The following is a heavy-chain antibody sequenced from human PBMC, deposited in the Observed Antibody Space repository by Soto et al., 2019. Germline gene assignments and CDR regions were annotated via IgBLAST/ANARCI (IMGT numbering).Heavy chain of an antibody. D-gene: IGHD6-13*01. J-gene: IGHJ4*02. V-gene: IGHV4-4*07. CDR3: ARDFDSSSWYRLDQ. Sequence: QVQLQESGPGLVKPSETLSLTCTVSGGSINTYFWSWIRQPAGKGLEWIGRIYTSGTANYNPSLKGRVLMSVDTSKNQFSLKVTSVTAADTAAYYCARDFDSSSWYRLDQWGQGTLVIVSS. CDR2: IYTSGTA. CDR1: GGSINTYF.